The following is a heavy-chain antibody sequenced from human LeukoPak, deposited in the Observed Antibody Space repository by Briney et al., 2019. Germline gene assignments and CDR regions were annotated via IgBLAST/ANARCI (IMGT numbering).Heavy chain of an antibody. J-gene: IGHJ2*01. Sequence: PGGSLRLSCAASGFTFSDYYMSWMRQAPGKGREWVSYISSSGSTIYYADSVKGRFTISRDNAKNSLYLQMNSLRAEHTGVYYCASKGYCSGGSCYGNWYFDLWGRSTLVTVSS. V-gene: IGHV3-11*01. D-gene: IGHD2-15*01. CDR1: GFTFSDYY. CDR2: ISSSGSTI. CDR3: ASKGYCSGGSCYGNWYFDL.